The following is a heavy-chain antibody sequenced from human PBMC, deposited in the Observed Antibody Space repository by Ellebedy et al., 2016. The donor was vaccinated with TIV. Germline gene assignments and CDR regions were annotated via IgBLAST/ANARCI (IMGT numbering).Heavy chain of an antibody. J-gene: IGHJ4*02. V-gene: IGHV1-2*02. Sequence: AASVKVSCKTSGYTFTDYYIHWVRQAPGQGLERMAWINPNSGGTNYAQKFQGRVTVTRDTSTSTAFLELSRLRSDDTAVYYCTRDLTNIVSGDYWGQGTLVTVSS. CDR3: TRDLTNIVSGDY. CDR2: INPNSGGT. D-gene: IGHD5/OR15-5a*01. CDR1: GYTFTDYY.